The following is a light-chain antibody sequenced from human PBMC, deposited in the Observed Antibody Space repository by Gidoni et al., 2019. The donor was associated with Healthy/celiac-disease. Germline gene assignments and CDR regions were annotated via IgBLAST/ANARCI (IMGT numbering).Light chain of an antibody. CDR2: GAY. CDR1: QSVSSSY. CDR3: QQYGSSPLT. J-gene: IGKJ4*01. V-gene: IGKV3-20*01. Sequence: EIVLTQSPCTLSLSPGERATLYCRSSQSVSSSYLAWYQQKPGQAPRLLIYGAYSRATGIPDRVSGSGSGTDFIFTIRRLESEDFAVYYCQQYGSSPLTFGGGTKVEIK.